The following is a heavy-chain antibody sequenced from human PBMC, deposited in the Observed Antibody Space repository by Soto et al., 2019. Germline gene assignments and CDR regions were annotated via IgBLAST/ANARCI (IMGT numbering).Heavy chain of an antibody. CDR1: GGSISGYY. D-gene: IGHD6-13*01. Sequence: SETLSLTCNVSGGSISGYYWSWIRQSPGKGLEYIGYIYYRGSTNYNSSLKSRVTMSVDTSRNQFSIKMNSVTAADTAVYYCARQQLIPFYYALDVWGQGTTVTV. V-gene: IGHV4-59*01. CDR2: IYYRGST. CDR3: ARQQLIPFYYALDV. J-gene: IGHJ6*02.